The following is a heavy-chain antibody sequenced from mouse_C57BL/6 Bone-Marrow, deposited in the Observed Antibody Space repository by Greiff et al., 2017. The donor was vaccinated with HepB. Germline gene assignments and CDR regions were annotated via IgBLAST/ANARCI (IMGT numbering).Heavy chain of an antibody. D-gene: IGHD1-1*01. CDR1: GYTFTSYW. J-gene: IGHJ1*03. Sequence: QVQLQQPGAELVMPGASVKLSCKASGYTFTSYWMHWVKQRPGQGLEWIGEIDPSDSYTNYNQKFKGKSTLTVDKSSSTAYMQLSSLTSEDSAVYYCARGGYYGSSFYWYFDVWGTGTTVTVSS. V-gene: IGHV1-69*01. CDR2: IDPSDSYT. CDR3: ARGGYYGSSFYWYFDV.